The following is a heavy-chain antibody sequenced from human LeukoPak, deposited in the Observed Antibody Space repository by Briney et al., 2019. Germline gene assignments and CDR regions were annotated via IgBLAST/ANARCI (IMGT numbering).Heavy chain of an antibody. Sequence: TLTLTCTVSGGSISSGSYYWSWIRQPAGKGLEWNGRIYTSGSTNYNPSLKSRVTITVDTSKNQFFLKLSSVTAADTAVYYCARQYSGYLRNWFDPWGQGTLVTVSS. J-gene: IGHJ5*02. V-gene: IGHV4-61*02. D-gene: IGHD5-12*01. CDR3: ARQYSGYLRNWFDP. CDR2: IYTSGST. CDR1: GGSISSGSYY.